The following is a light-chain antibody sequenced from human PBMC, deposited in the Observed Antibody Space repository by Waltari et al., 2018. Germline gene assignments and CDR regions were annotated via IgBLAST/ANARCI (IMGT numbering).Light chain of an antibody. J-gene: IGLJ3*02. CDR3: LLYYNGAWV. V-gene: IGLV7-46*01. CDR1: TETVPSDHY. CDR2: DTN. Sequence: QAVVTQEPHLTLSPLGTVTLTCVASTETVPSDHYPYWFQQKPGQAPRTLIYDTNNRYSWTPARFSGSLLGGQAALTLSGAQPEDEADYYCLLYYNGAWVFGGGTKLTVL.